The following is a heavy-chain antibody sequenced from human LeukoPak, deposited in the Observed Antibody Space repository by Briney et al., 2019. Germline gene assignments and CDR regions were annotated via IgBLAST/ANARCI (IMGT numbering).Heavy chain of an antibody. D-gene: IGHD1-20*01. Sequence: GRSLRLSCAASGFTFSSYGMHWVRQAPGKGLEWVAVIWDDGSNKYYADSVKGRFTISRDNSKNTLYLQVNSLRAEDTAVYYCGRGKISQHTTEITAWGQGTLVTVSS. CDR1: GFTFSSYG. CDR2: IWDDGSNK. J-gene: IGHJ5*02. V-gene: IGHV3-33*01. CDR3: GRGKISQHTTEITA.